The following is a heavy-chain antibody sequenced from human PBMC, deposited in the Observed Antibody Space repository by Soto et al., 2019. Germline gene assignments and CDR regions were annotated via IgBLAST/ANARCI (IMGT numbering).Heavy chain of an antibody. CDR2: ISYDGRKK. CDR3: ARDGTYWTYTSTWYGNY. V-gene: IGHV3-30*04. CDR1: GFTFGSYA. D-gene: IGHD6-13*01. J-gene: IGHJ4*02. Sequence: PGGSLRLSCAASGFTFGSYAMHWVRQAPGKGLEWVGLISYDGRKKYYADSVKGRFSISRDDSKKTLYLQMDSLRAEDTAVYYCARDGTYWTYTSTWYGNYWGQGTLVTVSS.